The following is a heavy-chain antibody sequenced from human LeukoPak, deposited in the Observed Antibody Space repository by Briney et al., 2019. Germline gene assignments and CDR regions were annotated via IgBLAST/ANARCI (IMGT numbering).Heavy chain of an antibody. CDR3: AKDGEMATIMYYFDY. CDR2: ISGSGGST. CDR1: GFTFSSYA. Sequence: GGSLRLSCAASGFTFSSYAMSWVRQAPGKGLEWVSAISGSGGSTYYADSVKGRFTISRDNSKNTLYLQMNSLRAEDTAVYYCAKDGEMATIMYYFDYWGQGTLVTVSS. D-gene: IGHD5-24*01. J-gene: IGHJ4*02. V-gene: IGHV3-23*01.